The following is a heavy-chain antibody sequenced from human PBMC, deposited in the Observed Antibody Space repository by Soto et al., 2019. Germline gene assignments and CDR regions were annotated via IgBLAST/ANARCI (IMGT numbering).Heavy chain of an antibody. CDR2: IYHSGST. D-gene: IGHD3-10*01. J-gene: IGHJ4*02. V-gene: IGHV4-31*03. CDR1: GGSIGSGGYY. CDR3: ARDAPSSAFDRGKD. Sequence: QVQLQESGPGLVKPSQTLSLTCTVSGGSIGSGGYYWSWIRQHTGRGLEWIVWIYHSGSTYYNPSLKSRVTISVDTSKNQFSLKLSSVTAADTAVYYCARDAPSSAFDRGKDWGQGTLVTVSS.